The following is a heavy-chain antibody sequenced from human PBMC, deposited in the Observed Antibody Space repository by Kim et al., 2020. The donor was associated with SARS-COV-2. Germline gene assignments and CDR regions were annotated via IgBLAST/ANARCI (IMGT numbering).Heavy chain of an antibody. V-gene: IGHV6-1*01. Sequence: VSVKSRITINPDTAKNQFSLQLNSVTPEDTAVYYCARDNGSWYGYYFDYWGQGTLVTVSS. J-gene: IGHJ4*02. CDR3: ARDNGSWYGYYFDY. D-gene: IGHD6-13*01.